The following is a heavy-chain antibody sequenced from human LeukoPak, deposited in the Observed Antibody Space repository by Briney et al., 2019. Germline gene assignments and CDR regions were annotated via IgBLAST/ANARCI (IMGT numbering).Heavy chain of an antibody. CDR2: IYYSGIT. Sequence: PSETLSLXCTVSGGSNSSSSYYWGWIRQPPGKGLEWIGSIYYSGITYYNPSLKSRVTISVDTSKNQFSLKLSSVTAADTAVYYCATMDFYFDYWGQGTLVTVSS. D-gene: IGHD3/OR15-3a*01. V-gene: IGHV4-39*01. CDR3: ATMDFYFDY. J-gene: IGHJ4*02. CDR1: GGSNSSSSYY.